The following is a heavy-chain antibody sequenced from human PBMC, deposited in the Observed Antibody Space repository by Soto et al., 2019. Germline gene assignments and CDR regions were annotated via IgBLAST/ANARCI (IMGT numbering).Heavy chain of an antibody. Sequence: GASVKVSCKVSRDTLTELSMHWVRQAPGKGLEWMGGFDPEDGETIYAQKFQGRVTMTEDTSTDTAYMELSSLRSEDTAVYYCATERRRLPHYYYYYMDVWGKGTTVTVSS. CDR3: ATERRRLPHYYYYYMDV. CDR2: FDPEDGET. J-gene: IGHJ6*03. CDR1: RDTLTELS. D-gene: IGHD2-15*01. V-gene: IGHV1-24*01.